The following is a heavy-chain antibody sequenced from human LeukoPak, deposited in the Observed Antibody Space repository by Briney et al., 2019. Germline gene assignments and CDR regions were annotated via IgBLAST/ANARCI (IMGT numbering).Heavy chain of an antibody. J-gene: IGHJ4*02. D-gene: IGHD1-26*01. Sequence: GGSLRLSCAASRFNFSDYYMSWIRQAPGKGLEWVSDISRSGTTMYYADSLKGRFTISRDNAKNSLYLQMSSLRAEDTAVYYCARVGGWGSYHFDYWGQGTLVTVSS. CDR3: ARVGGWGSYHFDY. CDR2: ISRSGTTM. CDR1: RFNFSDYY. V-gene: IGHV3-11*04.